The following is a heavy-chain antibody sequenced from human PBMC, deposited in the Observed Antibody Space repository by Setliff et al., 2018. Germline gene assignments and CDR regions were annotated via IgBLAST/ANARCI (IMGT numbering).Heavy chain of an antibody. CDR1: GGTFSSYG. Sequence: SVKVSCMASGGTFSSYGISWVRQAPGQGLEWMGGTIPMFGSTNYAQKFQDRVTIITDESTSTAYMELSSLRSEDTAVYFCARSPALLGIVYLDPWGQGTRVTVSS. CDR3: ARSPALLGIVYLDP. D-gene: IGHD2-15*01. CDR2: TIPMFGST. V-gene: IGHV1-69*05. J-gene: IGHJ5*02.